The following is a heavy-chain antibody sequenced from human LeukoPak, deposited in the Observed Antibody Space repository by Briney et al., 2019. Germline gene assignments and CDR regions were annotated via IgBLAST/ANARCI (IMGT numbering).Heavy chain of an antibody. CDR1: GGTFSSYA. J-gene: IGHJ6*02. Sequence: PRASVKVSCKASGGTFSSYAISWVRQAPGQGLEWMGRITPILGIANYAQKFQGRVTITADKSTSTAYMELSSLRSEDTAVYYCASRSSSWPRTLNYYYYYGMDVWGQGTTVTVSS. CDR2: ITPILGIA. CDR3: ASRSSSWPRTLNYYYYYGMDV. V-gene: IGHV1-69*04. D-gene: IGHD6-13*01.